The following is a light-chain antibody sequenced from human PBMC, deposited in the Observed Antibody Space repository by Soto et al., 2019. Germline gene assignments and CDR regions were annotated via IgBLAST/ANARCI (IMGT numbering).Light chain of an antibody. V-gene: IGKV3-20*01. Sequence: ETVLTQSPGTLSLSPGERAILSCRASQSITSNYLAWYQQKPGQAPRLLIFDASSRATGIPDRFSGGGSGTDFTLTISSLEPEDFAVYYCQQYGGSPPFTFGPGTKVDIK. J-gene: IGKJ3*01. CDR1: QSITSNY. CDR3: QQYGGSPPFT. CDR2: DAS.